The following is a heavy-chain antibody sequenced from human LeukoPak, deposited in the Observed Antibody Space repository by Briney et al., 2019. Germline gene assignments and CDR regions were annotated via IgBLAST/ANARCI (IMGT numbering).Heavy chain of an antibody. CDR3: ARDRALYDSRRGYYYTEDDY. D-gene: IGHD3-22*01. V-gene: IGHV3-48*04. Sequence: GGSLRLSCAASGFTFSSYSMNWVRQAPGKGLEWVSYISSSSSTIYYADSVKGRFTISRDNAKSSLYLQMNSLRADDTAVYYCARDRALYDSRRGYYYTEDDYWGQGTLVTVSS. CDR2: ISSSSSTI. J-gene: IGHJ4*02. CDR1: GFTFSSYS.